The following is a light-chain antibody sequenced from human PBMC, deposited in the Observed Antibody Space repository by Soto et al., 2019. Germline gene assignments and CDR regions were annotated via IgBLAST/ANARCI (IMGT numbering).Light chain of an antibody. CDR3: QSYDSTLSGAA. CDR2: GKT. V-gene: IGLV1-40*01. CDR1: SSNIGAGYD. Sequence: QPVLTQPPSLSGAPVQSVTISYNGSSSNIGAGYDVQGYQNVPGAAPNVLISGKTNRPSGVPDRFSGSRSGTSASLAIAGLQAEDVAVYYCQSYDSTLSGAAFGGGTKL. J-gene: IGLJ3*02.